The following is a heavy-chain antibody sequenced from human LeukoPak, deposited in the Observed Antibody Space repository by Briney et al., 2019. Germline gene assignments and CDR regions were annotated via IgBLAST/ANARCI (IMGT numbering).Heavy chain of an antibody. V-gene: IGHV4-38-2*02. J-gene: IGHJ4*02. Sequence: PSETLSLTCTVSGYSISSGYYWGWIRQPPGKGLEWIGSIYHSGSTYYNPSLKSRVTISVDTSKNQFSLKLSSVTAADTAVYYCARSEPYYYGSGSYYNVLTFDYWGQGTLVTVSS. CDR3: ARSEPYYYGSGSYYNVLTFDY. D-gene: IGHD3-10*01. CDR2: IYHSGST. CDR1: GYSISSGYY.